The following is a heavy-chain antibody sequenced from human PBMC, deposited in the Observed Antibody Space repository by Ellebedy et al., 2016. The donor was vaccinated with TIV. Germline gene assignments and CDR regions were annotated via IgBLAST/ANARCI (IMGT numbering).Heavy chain of an antibody. V-gene: IGHV3-7*01. CDR2: IKQDGSEK. CDR1: GFTFGSFG. CDR3: ARRYFDY. J-gene: IGHJ4*02. Sequence: GGSLRLSXAASGFTFGSFGWSWVRQAPGKGLEWVANIKQDGSEKYYVDSVKGRFTISRDNAKNSLYLQMNSLRAEDTAVYYCARRYFDYWGQGTLVTVSS.